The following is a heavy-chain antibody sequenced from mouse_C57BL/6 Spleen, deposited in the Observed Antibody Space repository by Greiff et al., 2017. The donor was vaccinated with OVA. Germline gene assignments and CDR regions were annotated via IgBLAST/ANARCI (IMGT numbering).Heavy chain of an antibody. CDR3: ARFLPPPNWDGGSYWYFDV. Sequence: QVQLQQSGAELVRPGTSVKLSCKASGYTFTSYWMHWVKQRPGQGLEWIGVIDPSDSYTNYNQKFKGKATLTVDTSSSTACMQLSSLTSEDSAVYYCARFLPPPNWDGGSYWYFDVWGTGTTVTVSS. J-gene: IGHJ1*03. D-gene: IGHD4-1*01. V-gene: IGHV1-59*01. CDR2: IDPSDSYT. CDR1: GYTFTSYW.